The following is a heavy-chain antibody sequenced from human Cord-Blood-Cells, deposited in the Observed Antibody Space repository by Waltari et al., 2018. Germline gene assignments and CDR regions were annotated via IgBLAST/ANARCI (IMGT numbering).Heavy chain of an antibody. J-gene: IGHJ3*02. D-gene: IGHD3-10*01. CDR2: INAGNGNT. CDR1: GYTFTSYA. Sequence: QVQLVQSGAEVKKPGASVKVSCKASGYTFTSYAMPWVRQAPGQRLEWMGWINAGNGNTKYSQKFQGRVTITRDTSASTAYMELSSLRSEDTAVYYCARDRGGEAFDIWGQGTMVTVSS. V-gene: IGHV1-3*01. CDR3: ARDRGGEAFDI.